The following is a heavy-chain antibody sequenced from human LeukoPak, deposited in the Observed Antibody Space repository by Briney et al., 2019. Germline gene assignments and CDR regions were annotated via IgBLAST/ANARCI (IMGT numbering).Heavy chain of an antibody. CDR2: IYTSGST. Sequence: SETLSLTCTVSGGSISSGSYYWSWIRQPAGKGLEWIGRIYTSGSTNYNPSLKSRVTISVDTSKNQFSLKLSSVTAADTAVYYCAREKRELDPVVKGRNNYFDPWGQETLVTVSS. CDR1: GGSISSGSYY. J-gene: IGHJ5*02. CDR3: AREKRELDPVVKGRNNYFDP. D-gene: IGHD5-24*01. V-gene: IGHV4-61*02.